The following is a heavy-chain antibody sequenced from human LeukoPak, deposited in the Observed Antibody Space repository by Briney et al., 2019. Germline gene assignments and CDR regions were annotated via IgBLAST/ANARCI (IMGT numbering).Heavy chain of an antibody. V-gene: IGHV1-2*02. J-gene: IGHJ5*02. CDR2: INPNSGGT. CDR3: ARTRFRGNWGTMNWFDP. CDR1: GYTFTGYY. D-gene: IGHD7-27*01. Sequence: ASVKVSCKASGYTFTGYYMHWVRQAPGQGLEWMRWINPNSGGTNYAQKFQGRVTMTRDTSISTAYMELSRLRSDDTAVYYCARTRFRGNWGTMNWFDPWGQGTLVTVSS.